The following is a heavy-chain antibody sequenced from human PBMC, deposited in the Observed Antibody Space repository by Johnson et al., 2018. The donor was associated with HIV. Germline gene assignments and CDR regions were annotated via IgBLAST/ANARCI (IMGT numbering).Heavy chain of an antibody. V-gene: IGHV3-30-3*01. CDR1: GFTFRSHA. Sequence: QVQLVESGGGVVQPGRSLRLSCAASGFTFRSHAMHWVRQAPGKGLEWVAVISYDGNNKFQADSVKGRFTISRDNSKNTLHLQMNSLRAEDTAVYYCARSYSTSWNASDIWGQGTMVTVSS. J-gene: IGHJ3*02. CDR2: ISYDGNNK. D-gene: IGHD4-11*01. CDR3: ARSYSTSWNASDI.